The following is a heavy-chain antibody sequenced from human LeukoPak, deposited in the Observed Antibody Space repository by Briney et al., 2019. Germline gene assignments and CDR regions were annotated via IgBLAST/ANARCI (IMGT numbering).Heavy chain of an antibody. D-gene: IGHD4-23*01. V-gene: IGHV4-59*01. Sequence: ASETLSLTCVVSGGSMNTYYWSWIQQAPGKGLEWIGYVSYSGNAHYNASLKSRATISVDTSRNQFSLRLTSLTAADTAVYYCARGVVTATLFWFDPWGQGARVTVSS. J-gene: IGHJ5*02. CDR2: VSYSGNA. CDR3: ARGVVTATLFWFDP. CDR1: GGSMNTYY.